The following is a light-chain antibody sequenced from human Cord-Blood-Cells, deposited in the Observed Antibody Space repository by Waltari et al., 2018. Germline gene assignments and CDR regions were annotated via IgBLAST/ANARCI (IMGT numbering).Light chain of an antibody. CDR3: YSAADNNLV. CDR1: VLAKKY. V-gene: IGLV3-27*01. CDR2: KDS. Sequence: SSELTQPSSVSVSPGQTARITCSGDVLAKKYARWFQQKPGPAPVLVLYKDSERPSGIPERFSGSSSGTTVTLTISGAQVEDEAYYYCYSAADNNLVFGGGTKLTVL. J-gene: IGLJ3*02.